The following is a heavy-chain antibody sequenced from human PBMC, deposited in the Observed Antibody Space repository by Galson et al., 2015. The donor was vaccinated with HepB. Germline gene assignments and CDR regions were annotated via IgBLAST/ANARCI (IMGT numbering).Heavy chain of an antibody. J-gene: IGHJ4*02. V-gene: IGHV4-34*01. D-gene: IGHD6-19*01. CDR1: GGPFSGFY. CDR2: IHHSGRN. Sequence: QVQLQESGPGLVKPSEPLSLTCAVYGGPFSGFYYVWIRQSPEKGLEWIGEIHHSGRNNYNPSLRSRVTKSIDTSANQFFLQLTSVTAADTAMYYCARGGQWQEFWGQGTLVTVSS. CDR3: ARGGQWQEF.